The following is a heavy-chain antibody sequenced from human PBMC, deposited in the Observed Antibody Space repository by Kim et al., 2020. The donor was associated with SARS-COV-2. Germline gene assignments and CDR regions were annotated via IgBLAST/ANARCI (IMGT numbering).Heavy chain of an antibody. D-gene: IGHD3-16*01. Sequence: GGSLRLSCAASGFRFSSSGMSWVRQAPGKGLEWVANIKQDGSEKYYVDSVKGRFTISRDNAENSLFLQMNSLRAEDTAVYYCARAWGIDVWGQGTTVTVSS. J-gene: IGHJ6*02. CDR3: ARAWGIDV. CDR1: GFRFSSSG. CDR2: IKQDGSEK. V-gene: IGHV3-7*01.